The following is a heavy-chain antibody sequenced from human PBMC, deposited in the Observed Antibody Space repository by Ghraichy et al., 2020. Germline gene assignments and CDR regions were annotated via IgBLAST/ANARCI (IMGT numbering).Heavy chain of an antibody. J-gene: IGHJ4*02. CDR2: ISGSGGST. CDR3: AKAGKSSGWRSPRTHFDY. Sequence: GESLNISCAASGFTFSSYAMSWVRQAPGKGLEWVSAISGSGGSTYYADSVKGRFTISRDNSKNTLYLQMNSLRAEDTAVYYCAKAGKSSGWRSPRTHFDYWGQGTLVTVSS. CDR1: GFTFSSYA. V-gene: IGHV3-23*01. D-gene: IGHD6-19*01.